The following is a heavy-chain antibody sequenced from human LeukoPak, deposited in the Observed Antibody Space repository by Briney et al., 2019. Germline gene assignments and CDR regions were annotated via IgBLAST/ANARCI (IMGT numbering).Heavy chain of an antibody. CDR2: VYSGGDT. CDR3: ARLLKRGVAFDL. Sequence: GGSLRLSCAVYEFNVDSIHMSWVRQAPGKGLDWVSLVYSGGDTFYSDYVKGRFIFSRDTSKITLSLHMYSLSAEDSGLYYCARLLKRGVAFDLWGQGTMVTVSS. CDR1: EFNVDSIH. V-gene: IGHV3-66*04. J-gene: IGHJ3*01. D-gene: IGHD3-9*01.